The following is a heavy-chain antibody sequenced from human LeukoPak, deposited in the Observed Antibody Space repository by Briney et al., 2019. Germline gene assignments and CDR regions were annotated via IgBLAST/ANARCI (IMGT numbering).Heavy chain of an antibody. V-gene: IGHV3-23*01. CDR3: AKGSYYDSSGSFYFDY. J-gene: IGHJ4*02. CDR1: GFTFSNYW. CDR2: ISGSGDNT. D-gene: IGHD3-22*01. Sequence: GGSLRLSCAASGFTFSNYWMTWVRQAPGKGLEWVSGISGSGDNTYYADSVKGRFTISRDNSKNTLYVQVNSLGTEDTAAYYCAKGSYYDSSGSFYFDYWGQGTLVTVSS.